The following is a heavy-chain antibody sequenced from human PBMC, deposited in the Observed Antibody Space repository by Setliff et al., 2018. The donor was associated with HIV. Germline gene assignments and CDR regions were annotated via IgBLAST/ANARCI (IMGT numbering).Heavy chain of an antibody. CDR2: MNPNSGNT. CDR3: ARVTPYCGGDCFDAFDI. D-gene: IGHD2-21*02. J-gene: IGHJ3*02. Sequence: GASVKVSCKASGYTLTNYDINWVRQATGQGLEWMGWMNPNSGNTGYAQKFLGRVTMTRNTSISTAYMELRSLRSEDTAVYFCARVTPYCGGDCFDAFDIWGQGTMVTVS. V-gene: IGHV1-8*02. CDR1: GYTLTNYD.